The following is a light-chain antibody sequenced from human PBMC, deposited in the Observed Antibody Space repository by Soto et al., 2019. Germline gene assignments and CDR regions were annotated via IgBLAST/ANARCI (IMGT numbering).Light chain of an antibody. Sequence: QSVLTQPRSVSGSPGQSVTISCTGTSSDVGAYNYVSWFQQHPGKAPKLMIFDVSKRPSGVPHRFSGSKSGNTASLTISGLQAGDEADYYCCSYAGSYTFVVFGGGTKLTVL. CDR2: DVS. J-gene: IGLJ2*01. V-gene: IGLV2-11*01. CDR1: SSDVGAYNY. CDR3: CSYAGSYTFVV.